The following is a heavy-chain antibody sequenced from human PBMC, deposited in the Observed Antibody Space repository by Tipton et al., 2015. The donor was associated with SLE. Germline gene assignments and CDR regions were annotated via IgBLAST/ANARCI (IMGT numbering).Heavy chain of an antibody. CDR2: IYYSGST. J-gene: IGHJ4*02. CDR3: ARGWYSSSGGGYYFDY. D-gene: IGHD6-13*01. CDR1: GGSFRSSSYY. V-gene: IGHV4-31*03. Sequence: TLSLTCTVSGGSFRSSSYYWSWLRQPPGKGLGWVGYIYYSGSTYYNPSLKSRVTISVDTSKNPFSLKLSSVTAADTAVYYCARGWYSSSGGGYYFDYWGQGTLVTVSS.